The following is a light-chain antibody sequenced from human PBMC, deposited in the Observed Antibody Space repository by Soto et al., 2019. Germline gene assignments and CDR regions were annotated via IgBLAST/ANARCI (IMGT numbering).Light chain of an antibody. CDR3: QQYYSFWT. J-gene: IGKJ1*01. V-gene: IGKV3-15*01. Sequence: ETMLTQSPATLSASPGERVTLSCRATQSVTYNLAWYQQKPGQAPRLLIYGASTRATGIPARFSGRGSGTEFTLTINNLQPEDVATYYCQQYYSFWTFGQGTKVDIK. CDR1: QSVTYN. CDR2: GAS.